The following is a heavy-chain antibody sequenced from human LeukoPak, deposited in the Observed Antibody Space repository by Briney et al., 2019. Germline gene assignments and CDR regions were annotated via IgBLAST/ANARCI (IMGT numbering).Heavy chain of an antibody. J-gene: IGHJ5*02. CDR1: GGTFNNSA. CDR3: ARDVHGDYGSGWFDP. V-gene: IGHV1-69*05. D-gene: IGHD4-17*01. CDR2: IMPLFGTA. Sequence: SVKVSCKTSGGTFNNSAISWVRQAPGQGLEWLGGIMPLFGTAGYVQKFQGRVTITKDESTRTVYLELTSLTSDDTAVYYCARDVHGDYGSGWFDPWGQGTLVSVSS.